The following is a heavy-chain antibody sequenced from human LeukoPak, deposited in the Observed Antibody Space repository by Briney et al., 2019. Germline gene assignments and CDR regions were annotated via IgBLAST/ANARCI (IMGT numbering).Heavy chain of an antibody. D-gene: IGHD3-3*01. CDR1: GGSFSGYY. CDR3: ARVSVSYDFWSGLSYYFDY. J-gene: IGHJ4*02. CDR2: INHSGST. V-gene: IGHV4-34*01. Sequence: SETLSLTCAVYGGSFSGYYWSWIRQPPGKGLEWIGEINHSGSTNYNPSLKSRVTISVDTSKDPSSLKLSSVTAADTAVYYCARVSVSYDFWSGLSYYFDYWGQGTLVTVSS.